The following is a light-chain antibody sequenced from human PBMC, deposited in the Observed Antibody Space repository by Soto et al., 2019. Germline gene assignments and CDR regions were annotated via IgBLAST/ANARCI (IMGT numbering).Light chain of an antibody. CDR1: QSISNH. Sequence: DIQMTQSPSSLSASVEDRVIITCRASQSISNHLNWYQQKPGKAPKLLIFAASSLQSGVPSRFSGSRSGPEFTLTISSLQPDDFATYYCQHYNSYSWTFGQGTKVDIK. CDR2: AAS. CDR3: QHYNSYSWT. V-gene: IGKV1-39*01. J-gene: IGKJ1*01.